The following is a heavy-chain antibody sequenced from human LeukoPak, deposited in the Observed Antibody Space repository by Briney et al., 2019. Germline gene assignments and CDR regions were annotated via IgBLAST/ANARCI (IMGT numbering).Heavy chain of an antibody. CDR3: ASIGNDYVWGSYRYPFDY. J-gene: IGHJ4*02. D-gene: IGHD3-16*02. Sequence: GASVKVSCKASGGTFSSYAISWVRQAPGQGLEWMGGIIPIFGTANYAQKFQGRVTITADESTSTAYMELSCLRSEDTAVYYCASIGNDYVWGSYRYPFDYWGQGTLVTVSS. CDR2: IIPIFGTA. CDR1: GGTFSSYA. V-gene: IGHV1-69*13.